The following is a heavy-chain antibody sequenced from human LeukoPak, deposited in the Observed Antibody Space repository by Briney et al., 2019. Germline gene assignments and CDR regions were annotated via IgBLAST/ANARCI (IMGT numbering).Heavy chain of an antibody. Sequence: PGGSLRLSCAASGFTFSSYAMHWVRQAPGKGLEWVAVISYDGSNKYYADSVKGRFTISRDNSKNTLYLQMNSLRAEDTAVYYCAREGMPYGMDYWGQGTLVTVSS. CDR2: ISYDGSNK. CDR1: GFTFSSYA. CDR3: AREGMPYGMDY. D-gene: IGHD1-26*01. V-gene: IGHV3-30-3*01. J-gene: IGHJ4*02.